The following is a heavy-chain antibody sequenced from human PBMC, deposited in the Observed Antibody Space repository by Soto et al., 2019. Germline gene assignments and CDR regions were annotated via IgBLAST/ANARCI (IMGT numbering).Heavy chain of an antibody. CDR3: ARGGIAVAGTWYYYYGTDV. CDR1: GGSFSGYY. D-gene: IGHD6-19*01. V-gene: IGHV4-34*01. J-gene: IGHJ6*02. Sequence: SETLSLTCAVYGGSFSGYYWSWIRQPPGKGLEWIGEINHSGSTNYNPSLKSRVTISVDTSKNQFSLKLSSVTAADTAVYYCARGGIAVAGTWYYYYGTDVWGQGTTVTVSS. CDR2: INHSGST.